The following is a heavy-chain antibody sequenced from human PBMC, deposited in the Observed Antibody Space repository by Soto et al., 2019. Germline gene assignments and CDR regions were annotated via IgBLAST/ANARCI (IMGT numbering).Heavy chain of an antibody. J-gene: IGHJ3*02. CDR1: GLTFSDYY. CDR2: ISRRSSYT. Sequence: GGSLSLSCAASGLTFSDYYMSWIRQAPGKGLEWVSYISRRSSYTNYADSVKGRFTISRDNAKNSLYLPMNSLRAEDTAVYYWARARTTSGAFDIWGQGTMGTVSS. V-gene: IGHV3-11*05. D-gene: IGHD4-17*01. CDR3: ARARTTSGAFDI.